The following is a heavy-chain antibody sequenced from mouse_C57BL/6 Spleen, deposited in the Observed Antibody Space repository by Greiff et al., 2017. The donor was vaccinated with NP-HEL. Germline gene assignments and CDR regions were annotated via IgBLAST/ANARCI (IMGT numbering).Heavy chain of an antibody. CDR2: IYPGDGDT. CDR3: ARHYYGAMDY. J-gene: IGHJ4*01. D-gene: IGHD1-1*01. Sequence: VKLQESGPELVKPGASVKISCKASGYAFSSSWMNWVKQRPGKGLEWIGRIYPGDGDTNYNGKFKGKATLTADKSSSTAYMQRSSLTSEDSAVYFCARHYYGAMDYWGQGTSVTVSS. CDR1: GYAFSSSW. V-gene: IGHV1-82*01.